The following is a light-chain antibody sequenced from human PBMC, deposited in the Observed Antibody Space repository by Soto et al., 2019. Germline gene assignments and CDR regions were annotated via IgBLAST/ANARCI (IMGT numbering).Light chain of an antibody. Sequence: EILMTQSPATLAVSPGERVALPCRASQSVSRNLAWYQQKSGQAPRLLIYGVSSSATDTPARVSGSGSGTEFTLTISSLQSEGFAVYYCQQYNNWPYTFGLGTKLEMK. CDR3: QQYNNWPYT. CDR2: GVS. CDR1: QSVSRN. V-gene: IGKV3-15*01. J-gene: IGKJ2*01.